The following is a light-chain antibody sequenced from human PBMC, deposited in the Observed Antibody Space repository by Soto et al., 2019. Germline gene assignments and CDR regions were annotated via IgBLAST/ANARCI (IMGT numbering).Light chain of an antibody. CDR3: AAWDDSLNGLV. CDR1: SSNIGSNT. CDR2: NNN. V-gene: IGLV1-44*01. J-gene: IGLJ1*01. Sequence: QPVLTQPPSASGTPGQRVTISCSGSSSNIGSNTVNCYQQLPGTAPKLLIYNNNQRPSGVPDRFSGSKCGTSASLAISGLLSEDEADYYCAAWDDSLNGLVFGTGTQVTVL.